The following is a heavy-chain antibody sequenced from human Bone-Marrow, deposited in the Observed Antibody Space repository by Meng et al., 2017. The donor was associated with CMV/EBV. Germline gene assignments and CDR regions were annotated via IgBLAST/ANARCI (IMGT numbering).Heavy chain of an antibody. D-gene: IGHD3-10*01. J-gene: IGHJ6*02. CDR3: ARGGFGGSGVTYYYYYEMDV. V-gene: IGHV1-69*05. Sequence: SVKVSCKASGHTLNRYAFSWVRQAPGQRLEWMGGLIPSFGTVNFAQGFEGRLTITTDKSTSTVYMDLSSLKSEDTAVYYCARGGFGGSGVTYYYYYEMDVWGQGTTVTVSS. CDR2: LIPSFGTV. CDR1: GHTLNRYA.